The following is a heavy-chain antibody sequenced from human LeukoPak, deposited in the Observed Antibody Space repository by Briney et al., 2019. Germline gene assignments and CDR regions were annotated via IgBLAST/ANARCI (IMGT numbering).Heavy chain of an antibody. D-gene: IGHD3-9*01. CDR3: ASDILTGYYGAYFDY. CDR2: ISGSGGST. Sequence: GGSLRLSCAASGFSFSTYAMSWVRQAPGKGLEWVSGISGSGGSTYYADSVKGRFTISRDNSKNTLYQQMNSLRAEGTALYYCASDILTGYYGAYFDYWGQGTLVTVSS. J-gene: IGHJ4*02. CDR1: GFSFSTYA. V-gene: IGHV3-23*01.